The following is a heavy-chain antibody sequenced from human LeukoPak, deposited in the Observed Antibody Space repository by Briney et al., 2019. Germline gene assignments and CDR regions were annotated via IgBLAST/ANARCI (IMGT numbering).Heavy chain of an antibody. CDR2: IYYSGST. CDR1: GGSISSYY. V-gene: IGHV4-59*01. CDR3: ARDSGAAGTDY. D-gene: IGHD6-13*01. Sequence: SENLSLTCTVSGGSISSYYWSWIRQPPGKGLEWIGYIYYSGSTNYNPSLKSRVTISVDTSKNQFSLKLSSVTAADTAVYYCARDSGAAGTDYWGQGTLVTVSS. J-gene: IGHJ4*02.